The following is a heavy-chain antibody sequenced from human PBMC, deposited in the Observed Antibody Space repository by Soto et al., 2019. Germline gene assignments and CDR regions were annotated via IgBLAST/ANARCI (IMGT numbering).Heavy chain of an antibody. CDR1: GDSVSGNSAA. CDR2: TYYRSKWYN. J-gene: IGHJ4*02. Sequence: PSQTLSLTCAISGDSVSGNSAAWNWIRQSPSRGLEWLGRTYYRSKWYNDYAVSVKSRITVTPDTSKNQFSLHLNSVTPEETAVYYCERQFPYSESSDSYFDYWGQGALVTVSS. V-gene: IGHV6-1*01. D-gene: IGHD6-19*01. CDR3: ERQFPYSESSDSYFDY.